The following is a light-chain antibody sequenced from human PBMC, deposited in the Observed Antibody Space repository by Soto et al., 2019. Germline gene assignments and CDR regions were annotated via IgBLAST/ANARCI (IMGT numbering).Light chain of an antibody. V-gene: IGLV1-47*01. J-gene: IGLJ2*01. Sequence: QSVLTQPPSASGTPGQRVTISCSGSSSNIGSNYVYWYQQLPGTAPKPLIYRNNQRPSGVPDRFSGSKSGTSASLAISGLRSEDEADYYCAAWDDSLSGGVFGGGTKLTV. CDR3: AAWDDSLSGGV. CDR1: SSNIGSNY. CDR2: RNN.